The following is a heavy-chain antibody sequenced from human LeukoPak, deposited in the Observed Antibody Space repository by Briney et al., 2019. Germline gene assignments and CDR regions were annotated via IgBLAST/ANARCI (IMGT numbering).Heavy chain of an antibody. CDR2: IYHSGST. CDR1: GGSITGGSYY. CDR3: ARTDYGDSNWFDP. V-gene: IGHV4-39*07. D-gene: IGHD4-17*01. Sequence: SETLSLTCTVSGGSITGGSYYWAWIRQPPGKGLEWIGSIYHSGSTYYNPSLKSRVTISVDRSKNQFSLKLSSVTAADTAVYYCARTDYGDSNWFDPWGQGTLVTVSS. J-gene: IGHJ5*02.